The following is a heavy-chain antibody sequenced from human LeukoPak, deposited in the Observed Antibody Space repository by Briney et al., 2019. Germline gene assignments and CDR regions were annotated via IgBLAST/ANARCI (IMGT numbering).Heavy chain of an antibody. CDR3: ARDPGDYHDSSGPLGYFDL. D-gene: IGHD3-22*01. CDR2: IYHSGST. CDR1: GCSFSSGYY. Sequence: SETLSLTCTVSGCSFSSGYYWGWIRQPPGKGLEWIGSIYHSGSTYYNPSLKSRVTISVDTSKNQFSLKLSSVTAADTAVYYCARDPGDYHDSSGPLGYFDLWGRGTLVTVSS. V-gene: IGHV4-38-2*02. J-gene: IGHJ2*01.